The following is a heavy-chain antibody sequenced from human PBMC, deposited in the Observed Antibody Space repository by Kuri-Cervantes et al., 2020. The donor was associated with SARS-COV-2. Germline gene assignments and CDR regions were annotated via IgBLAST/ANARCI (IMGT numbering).Heavy chain of an antibody. CDR2: ISYDGSTE. D-gene: IGHD5-18*01. CDR3: ARSYTAMDLRLLAYYYYGMDV. Sequence: GESLKISCAASVFIFSSCAMHWVRLAPGKGLEWVAFISYDGSTEYYADSVRGRFTISRDNSKNTLYLQMNSLRAEDTAVYYCARSYTAMDLRLLAYYYYGMDVWGQGTTVTVSS. CDR1: VFIFSSCA. V-gene: IGHV3-30*01. J-gene: IGHJ6*02.